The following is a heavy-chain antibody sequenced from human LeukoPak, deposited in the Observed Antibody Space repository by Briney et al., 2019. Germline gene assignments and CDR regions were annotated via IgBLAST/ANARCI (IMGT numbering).Heavy chain of an antibody. D-gene: IGHD6-19*01. CDR1: GFTFSGSA. Sequence: PGGSLRLSCAASGFTFSGSAMHWVRQASGKGLEWVGRIRSKANSYATAYAASVKGRFTISRDDSKNTAYLQMNSLKTEGTAVYYCTTPVAGREFDYWGQGTLVTVSS. CDR3: TTPVAGREFDY. CDR2: IRSKANSYAT. V-gene: IGHV3-73*01. J-gene: IGHJ4*02.